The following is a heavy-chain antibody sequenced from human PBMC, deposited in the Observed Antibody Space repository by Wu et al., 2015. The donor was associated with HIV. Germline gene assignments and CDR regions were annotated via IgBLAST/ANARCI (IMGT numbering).Heavy chain of an antibody. D-gene: IGHD5-24*01. CDR3: ATRGTRDGYNYLDY. Sequence: HVQLVQSGTEVKKPGSSVKVSCKIYGGNDGGTFSSHPISWVRQAPGKGLEWMGGIIPIFGTANYAQKFQGRVTITADESTSTAYMELSSLRSEDTAVYYCATRGTRDGYNYLDYWGQGTLVTVSS. CDR1: GGNDGGTFSSHP. J-gene: IGHJ4*02. V-gene: IGHV1-69*12. CDR2: IIPIFGTA.